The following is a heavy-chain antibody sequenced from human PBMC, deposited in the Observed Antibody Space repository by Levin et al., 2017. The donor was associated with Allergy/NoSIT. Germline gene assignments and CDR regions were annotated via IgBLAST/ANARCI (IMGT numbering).Heavy chain of an antibody. CDR3: AREAISQAYLLYPPIDF. V-gene: IGHV3-74*01. Sequence: GESLKISCAASGFTFSSYWMHWVRQAPGKGLVWVSRISSDGSITSYADSVKGRFTISRDNAKNTLYLQVNSLRAEDTAVFYCAREAISQAYLLYPPIDFWGQGTLVTVSS. CDR1: GFTFSSYW. D-gene: IGHD1-26*01. J-gene: IGHJ4*02. CDR2: ISSDGSIT.